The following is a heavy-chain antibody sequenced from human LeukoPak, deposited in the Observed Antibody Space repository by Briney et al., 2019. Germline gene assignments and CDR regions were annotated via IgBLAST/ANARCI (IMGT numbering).Heavy chain of an antibody. D-gene: IGHD6-19*01. Sequence: GGSLRLSCAASGFTFSSYVMHWVRQAPGKGLEWVTVVLDDGSNKYFADSVKGRFSISRDNSKNTMYLQMNSLRAEDTAVYYCAKGVWSSGPDAFDIWGQGTMVTVSS. J-gene: IGHJ3*02. V-gene: IGHV3-30*18. CDR3: AKGVWSSGPDAFDI. CDR2: VLDDGSNK. CDR1: GFTFSSYV.